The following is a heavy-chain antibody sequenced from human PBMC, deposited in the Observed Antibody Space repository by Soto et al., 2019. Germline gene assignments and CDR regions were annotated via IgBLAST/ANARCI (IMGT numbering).Heavy chain of an antibody. CDR2: IDASGNT. CDR3: ARYSNNWFQTEGMDV. D-gene: IGHD6-13*01. V-gene: IGHV4-4*07. J-gene: IGHJ6*02. CDR1: VDSITTYY. Sequence: SETLSLTCTVSVDSITTYYWSWIRQPAGKGLEWLGRIDASGNTNYNPSLNSRVTMSIDTSKKQFSLKLTSVTAADTAIYYCARYSNNWFQTEGMDVWGQGTTVTVSS.